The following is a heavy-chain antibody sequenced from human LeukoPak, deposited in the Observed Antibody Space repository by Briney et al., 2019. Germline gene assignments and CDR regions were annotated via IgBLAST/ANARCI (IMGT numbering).Heavy chain of an antibody. V-gene: IGHV3-23*01. J-gene: IGHJ4*02. CDR3: ARVRSLRGYYFDY. CDR1: GFSFSSYA. D-gene: IGHD3-10*01. Sequence: PGGSLRLSCAASGFSFSSYAMSWVRQVPGKGLEWLSATSDSGYSTYYADSVKDRFTISRDNSKNTLYLQMGTLRAEDMAVYYCARVRSLRGYYFDYWGQGTLVAVSS. CDR2: TSDSGYST.